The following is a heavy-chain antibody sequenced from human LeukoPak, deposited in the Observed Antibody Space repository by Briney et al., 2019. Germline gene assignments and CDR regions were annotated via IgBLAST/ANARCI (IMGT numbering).Heavy chain of an antibody. V-gene: IGHV1-8*03. Sequence: ASVKVSCKASGYTFTSYDINWVRQATGQGLEWMGWMNPNSGNTGYAQKFQGRVTITRNTSISTAYMEPRSLRSDDTAMYYCARVPIPEVLWFGEEQGGYYYYYMDVWGKGTTVTISS. CDR3: ARVPIPEVLWFGEEQGGYYYYYMDV. CDR2: MNPNSGNT. D-gene: IGHD3-10*01. CDR1: GYTFTSYD. J-gene: IGHJ6*03.